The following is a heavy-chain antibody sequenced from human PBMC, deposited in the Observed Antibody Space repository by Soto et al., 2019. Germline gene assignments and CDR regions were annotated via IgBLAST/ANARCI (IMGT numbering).Heavy chain of an antibody. D-gene: IGHD6-13*01. J-gene: IGHJ6*03. CDR2: IYYSGST. CDR3: ARQVKQQLVFWYMDV. V-gene: IGHV4-59*08. CDR1: GGSISSYY. Sequence: SETLSLTSTVSGGSISSYYWSWIRQPLGKGLEWIGYIYYSGSTNYNPSLKSRVTISVDTSKNQFSLKLSSVTAADTAVYYCARQVKQQLVFWYMDVWGKGTTVTVSS.